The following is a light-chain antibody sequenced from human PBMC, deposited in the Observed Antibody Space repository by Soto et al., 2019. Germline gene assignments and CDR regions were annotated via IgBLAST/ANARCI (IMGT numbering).Light chain of an antibody. CDR1: QSVSSNF. CDR3: QQYGSAPFT. Sequence: EIVLTQSPGTMSVSPGERVTLSCRASQSVSSNFLAWHQQKPGQAPRLLIYGASSRAGGIPDRLRGSGSGTYFTLASYSLEPEDFAVYYCQQYGSAPFTFGPETKVHVQ. CDR2: GAS. J-gene: IGKJ3*01. V-gene: IGKV3-20*01.